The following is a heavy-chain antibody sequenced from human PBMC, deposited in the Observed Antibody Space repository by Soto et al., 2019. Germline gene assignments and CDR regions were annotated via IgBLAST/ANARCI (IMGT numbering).Heavy chain of an antibody. D-gene: IGHD3-22*01. J-gene: IGHJ4*02. V-gene: IGHV3-7*01. Sequence: EVQLVESGGGLVQPGGSLRLSCAPSGFMFGNYWMSWVGQAPGKGLEWVANIKQDGSEKYYVDSVKGRFTISRDNAKNSLYLQMTSLRADDTAVYYCARDSPFDASSGYLEYWGQGTLVTVSS. CDR3: ARDSPFDASSGYLEY. CDR1: GFMFGNYW. CDR2: IKQDGSEK.